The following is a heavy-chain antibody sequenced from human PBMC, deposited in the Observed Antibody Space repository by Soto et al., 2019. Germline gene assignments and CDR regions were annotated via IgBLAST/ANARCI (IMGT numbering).Heavy chain of an antibody. CDR3: AKIPPGYCYGYFYFDY. CDR1: GFTFSSYA. J-gene: IGHJ4*02. Sequence: PGGSLRLSCAASGFTFSSYAMSWVRQAPGKGLEWVSAIGGSGGSTYYADSVKGRFTISRDNSKNTVYLQMNSLRAEDTAVYYWAKIPPGYCYGYFYFDYWGQGTLVTVSS. D-gene: IGHD5-18*01. CDR2: IGGSGGST. V-gene: IGHV3-23*01.